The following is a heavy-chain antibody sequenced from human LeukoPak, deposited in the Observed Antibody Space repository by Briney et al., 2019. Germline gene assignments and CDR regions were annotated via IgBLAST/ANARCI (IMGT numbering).Heavy chain of an antibody. Sequence: SETLSLTCAVYSGSFSGYYWSWIRQPPGKGLEWIGEINHSGSTNYNPSLKSRVTISVDTSKNQFSLKLSSVTAADTAVYYCASLGTTGTTFDYWGQGTLVTVSS. V-gene: IGHV4-34*01. CDR3: ASLGTTGTTFDY. D-gene: IGHD1-1*01. J-gene: IGHJ4*02. CDR1: SGSFSGYY. CDR2: INHSGST.